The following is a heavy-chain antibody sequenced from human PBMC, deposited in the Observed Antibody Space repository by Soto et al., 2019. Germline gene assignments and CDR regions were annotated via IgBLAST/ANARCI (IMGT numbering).Heavy chain of an antibody. CDR1: GYPVTAYY. D-gene: IGHD3-3*01. J-gene: IGHJ3*02. CDR3: ARGGGVGVAGSAAFEM. Sequence: QLHLVQSGAVVKKPGASVTVSCSASGYPVTAYYMHWVRQAPGRGLEWMGGINPATGAAKYTQTFPGRVPMTRDTPTSTVFMELCGLTSEDTAGFYCARGGGVGVAGSAAFEMWGQGTLVTVSS. V-gene: IGHV1-2*02. CDR2: INPATGAA.